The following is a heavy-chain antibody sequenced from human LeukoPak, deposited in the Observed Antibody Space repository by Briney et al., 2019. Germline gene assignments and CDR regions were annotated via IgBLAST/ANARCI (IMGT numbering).Heavy chain of an antibody. Sequence: ASVKVSCKASGYTSTSYDINWVRQATGQGLEWMGWMNPNSGNTGYAQKFQGRVTITRDTSISTAYMELSSLRSEDTAVYYCARGRRWWELHEAFDIWGQGTMVTVSS. CDR2: MNPNSGNT. V-gene: IGHV1-8*03. D-gene: IGHD1-26*01. CDR1: GYTSTSYD. J-gene: IGHJ3*02. CDR3: ARGRRWWELHEAFDI.